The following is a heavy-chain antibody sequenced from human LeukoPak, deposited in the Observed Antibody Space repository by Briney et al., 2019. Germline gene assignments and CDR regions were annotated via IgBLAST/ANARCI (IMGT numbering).Heavy chain of an antibody. CDR2: ISSSSSYI. CDR1: GFTFSSYS. CDR3: ARDPPIAAAGTGDWFDP. J-gene: IGHJ5*02. V-gene: IGHV3-21*01. D-gene: IGHD6-13*01. Sequence: GGSLRLSCAASGFTFSSYSMNWGRQAPGKGLEWVSSISSSSSYIYYADSVKGRFTISRDNAKNSLYLQMNSLRAEDTAVYYCARDPPIAAAGTGDWFDPWGQGTLVTVSS.